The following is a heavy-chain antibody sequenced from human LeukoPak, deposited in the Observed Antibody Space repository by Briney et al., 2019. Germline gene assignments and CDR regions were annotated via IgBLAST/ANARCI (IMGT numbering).Heavy chain of an antibody. D-gene: IGHD3-3*01. V-gene: IGHV1-2*02. Sequence: SSVKVSCKASGYTFTGYYMHWVRQAPGQGLEWMGWINPNSGGTNYAQKFQGRVTMTRDTSISTAYMELSRLRSDDTAVYYCAGGHYDFWCGYSCHFDYWGQGTLVTVSS. CDR1: GYTFTGYY. CDR3: AGGHYDFWCGYSCHFDY. CDR2: INPNSGGT. J-gene: IGHJ4*02.